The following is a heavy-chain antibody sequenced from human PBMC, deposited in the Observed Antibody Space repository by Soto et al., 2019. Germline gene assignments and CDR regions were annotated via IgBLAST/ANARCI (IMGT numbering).Heavy chain of an antibody. CDR3: AKARSSSTPAPGSY. D-gene: IGHD2-2*01. V-gene: IGHV3-23*01. J-gene: IGHJ4*02. CDR2: ISGSGGST. CDR1: GFTFSSYA. Sequence: VGSLRLSCAASGFTFSSYAMSWVRQAPGKGLEWVSAISGSGGSTYYADSVKGRFTISRDNSKNTMYLQMNSLRAEDTAVFYCAKARSSSTPAPGSYWGQGTLVTVSS.